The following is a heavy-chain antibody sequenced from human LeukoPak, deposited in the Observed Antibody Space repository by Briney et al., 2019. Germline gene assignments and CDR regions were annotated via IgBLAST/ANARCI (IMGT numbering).Heavy chain of an antibody. D-gene: IGHD1-26*01. V-gene: IGHV3-30*03. J-gene: IGHJ4*02. Sequence: GGSLRLSCAASGFTFSSYAMSWVRQAPGKGLEWVAVISYDGSDKYYADSVKGRFTISRDNSRNTLYLQMNTLRAEDTAVYYCARTSGSYPINDVDYWGQGTLVTVSS. CDR1: GFTFSSYA. CDR3: ARTSGSYPINDVDY. CDR2: ISYDGSDK.